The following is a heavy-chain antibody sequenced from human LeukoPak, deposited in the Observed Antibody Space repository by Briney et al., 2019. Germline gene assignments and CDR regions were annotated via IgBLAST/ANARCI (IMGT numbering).Heavy chain of an antibody. Sequence: ASVKVSCKASGYTFTGYYMLWVRQAPGQGLEWMGRINPNSGGTNYAQKFQGRVTMTRGTSISSAYMELSRLRSDDTAVYYCARVGTSWVREEDYWGQGTLVTVSS. J-gene: IGHJ4*02. D-gene: IGHD3-10*01. CDR3: ARVGTSWVREEDY. CDR2: INPNSGGT. CDR1: GYTFTGYY. V-gene: IGHV1-2*06.